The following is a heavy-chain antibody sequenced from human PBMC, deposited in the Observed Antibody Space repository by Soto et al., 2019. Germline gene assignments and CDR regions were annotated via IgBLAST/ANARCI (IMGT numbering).Heavy chain of an antibody. V-gene: IGHV4-31*01. CDR3: AREAAGILNWFDP. CDR2: IYYSGST. D-gene: IGHD6-25*01. Sequence: QVQLQESGPGLVKPSQTLSLTCTVSGGSISSGGYYWSWIRQHPGKGLEWIGYIYYSGSTYYNPSLKSPVTISVDTYKNQFSLKLSSVTAADTAVYYCAREAAGILNWFDPWGQGTLVTVSS. J-gene: IGHJ5*02. CDR1: GGSISSGGYY.